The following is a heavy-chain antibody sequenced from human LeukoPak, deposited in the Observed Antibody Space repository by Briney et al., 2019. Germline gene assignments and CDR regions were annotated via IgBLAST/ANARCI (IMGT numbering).Heavy chain of an antibody. V-gene: IGHV4-31*03. CDR3: ARDRSFGREYFDY. Sequence: SQTLSLTCTVSGGSISSGGYSWSWIRQHPGKGLEWIGYIYYSGSTYYNPSLKSRVTISVDTSKNQFSLKLSSVTAAVTAVYYCARDRSFGREYFDYWGQGTLVTVSS. CDR1: GGSISSGGYS. D-gene: IGHD3-16*01. CDR2: IYYSGST. J-gene: IGHJ4*02.